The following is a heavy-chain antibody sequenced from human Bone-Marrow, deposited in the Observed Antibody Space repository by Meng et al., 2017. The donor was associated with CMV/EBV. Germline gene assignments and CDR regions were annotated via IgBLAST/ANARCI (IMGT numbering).Heavy chain of an antibody. Sequence: SETLSLTCTVSGGSISSSSYYWGWIRQPPGKGLEWIGSIYYSGSTNYNPSLKSRVTISVDTSKNQFSLKLSSVTAADTAVYYCARGTNKYDSSGYFVDYWGQGTLVTVSS. CDR2: IYYSGST. D-gene: IGHD3-22*01. CDR3: ARGTNKYDSSGYFVDY. V-gene: IGHV4-39*07. J-gene: IGHJ4*02. CDR1: GGSISSSSYY.